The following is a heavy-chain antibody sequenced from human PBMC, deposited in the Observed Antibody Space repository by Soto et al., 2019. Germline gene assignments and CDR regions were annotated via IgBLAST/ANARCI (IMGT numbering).Heavy chain of an antibody. D-gene: IGHD3-10*01. CDR3: AKDRSTYYLVPPFYA. J-gene: IGHJ5*02. Sequence: EVQLLESGGGLVQPGGSLRLSCAASGFTFSSYAMSWVRQAPGKGLEWVSAISGSGGSTYYADSVKGRFTISRDNSKNTLYLQMNSLRDEDTAVYYCAKDRSTYYLVPPFYAWSKGNLITVSS. V-gene: IGHV3-23*01. CDR1: GFTFSSYA. CDR2: ISGSGGST.